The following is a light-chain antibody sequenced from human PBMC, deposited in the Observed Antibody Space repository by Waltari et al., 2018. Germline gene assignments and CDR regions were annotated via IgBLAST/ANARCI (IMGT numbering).Light chain of an antibody. V-gene: IGLV1-44*01. Sequence: QSVLTQPPSASGTPGQRVTISCSGSNSNIGSNTVNWYQQHPGTAPKLLIYSNNQRPSGVPDRFSGSKSGTSASLAISGLQSEDEAHYYCSSWGGSLAGVVFGGGTKLTVL. J-gene: IGLJ2*01. CDR2: SNN. CDR1: NSNIGSNT. CDR3: SSWGGSLAGVV.